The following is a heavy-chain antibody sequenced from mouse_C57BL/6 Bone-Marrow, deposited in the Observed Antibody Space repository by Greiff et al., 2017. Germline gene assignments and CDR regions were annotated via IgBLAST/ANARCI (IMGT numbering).Heavy chain of an antibody. V-gene: IGHV5-6*02. CDR2: ISSGGSYT. Sequence: EVKLEESGGDLVKPGGSLKLSCAASGFTFSSYGMSWVRQTPDKRLEWVATISSGGSYTYYPDSVKGRFTISRDHAKNTLYLQMSSLKYENTAMYYCARHRYYYGSSYDYWGQGTTLTVSS. CDR3: ARHRYYYGSSYDY. CDR1: GFTFSSYG. D-gene: IGHD1-1*01. J-gene: IGHJ2*01.